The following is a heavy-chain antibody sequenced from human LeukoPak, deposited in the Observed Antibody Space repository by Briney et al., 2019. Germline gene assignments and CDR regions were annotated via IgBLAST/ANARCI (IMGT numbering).Heavy chain of an antibody. CDR3: AKDVSYYYGSGFDY. CDR2: ISSSGSTI. D-gene: IGHD3-10*01. Sequence: PGGSLRLSCAASGFTFSSYEMNWVRQAPGKGLEWVSYISSSGSTIYYADSVKGRFTISRDNAKNSLYLQMNSLRAEDMALYYCAKDVSYYYGSGFDYWGQGTLVTVSS. CDR1: GFTFSSYE. J-gene: IGHJ4*02. V-gene: IGHV3-48*03.